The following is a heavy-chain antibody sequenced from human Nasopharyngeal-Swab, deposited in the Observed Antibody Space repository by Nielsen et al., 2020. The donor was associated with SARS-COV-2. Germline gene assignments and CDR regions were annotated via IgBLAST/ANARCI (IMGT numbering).Heavy chain of an antibody. Sequence: GESLKISCTASGFTFGDYAMSWFRQAPGKGLEWVGFIRSKAYGGTTEYAASVKGRFTISRDDAKGIAYLQMNSLKTEDTAVYYCSLYYDFWSNSYTFDYWGQGTLVTVSS. D-gene: IGHD3-3*01. CDR1: GFTFGDYA. V-gene: IGHV3-49*03. CDR3: SLYYDFWSNSYTFDY. J-gene: IGHJ4*02. CDR2: IRSKAYGGTT.